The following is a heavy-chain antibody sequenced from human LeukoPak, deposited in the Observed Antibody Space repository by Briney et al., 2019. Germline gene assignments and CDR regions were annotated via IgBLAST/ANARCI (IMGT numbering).Heavy chain of an antibody. CDR2: ISGSGGST. CDR1: GFTFSSYA. D-gene: IGHD3-10*01. Sequence: GGSLRLSCAASGFTFSSYAMSWVRQAPGKGLEWVSAISGSGGSTYYADSVKGRFTISRDNAKNTLYLQMNSLRAEDTAVYYCARDRAVLLWFGELSPKAEPYYYYGMDVWGQGTTVTVSS. CDR3: ARDRAVLLWFGELSPKAEPYYYYGMDV. V-gene: IGHV3-23*01. J-gene: IGHJ6*02.